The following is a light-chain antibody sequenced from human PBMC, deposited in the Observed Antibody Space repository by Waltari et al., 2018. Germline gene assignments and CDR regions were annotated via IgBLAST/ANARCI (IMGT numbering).Light chain of an antibody. CDR2: DAS. J-gene: IGKJ2*01. Sequence: EIVMTQSPATLSVSLGERATLPCRARQSVDSNLAWYQQKPGQPPRLLISDASNRATGIPDRFSGSGSGTEFTLTISSLQSEDFGIYYCQQYDNWPPYTFGQGTKLEIK. CDR1: QSVDSN. V-gene: IGKV3-15*01. CDR3: QQYDNWPPYT.